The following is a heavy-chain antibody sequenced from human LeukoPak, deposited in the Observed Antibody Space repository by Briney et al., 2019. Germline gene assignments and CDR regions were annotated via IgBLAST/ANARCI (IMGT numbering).Heavy chain of an antibody. V-gene: IGHV4-34*01. J-gene: IGHJ4*02. CDR2: INHSGRT. CDR3: ARVGVVAATHAIDY. CDR1: GGSFSGYY. Sequence: SETLSLTCADYGGSFSGYYWSWIRQPPGKGLEWIGEINHSGRTNYNPSLKSRVTISVDTSKNQFSLKLSSVTAADTAVYYCARVGVVAATHAIDYWGQGTLVTVSS. D-gene: IGHD2-15*01.